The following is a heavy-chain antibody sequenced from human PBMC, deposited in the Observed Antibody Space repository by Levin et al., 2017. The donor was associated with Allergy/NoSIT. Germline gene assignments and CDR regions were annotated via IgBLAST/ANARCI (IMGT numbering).Heavy chain of an antibody. D-gene: IGHD6-13*01. CDR2: IYSGGST. CDR3: ARVYSSSWSHYYYYYMDV. Sequence: GESLKISCAASGFTVSSNYMSWVRQAPGKGLEWVSVIYSGGSTYYADSVKGRFTISRDNSKNTLYLQMNSLRAEDTAVYYCARVYSSSWSHYYYYYMDVWGKGTTVTVSS. J-gene: IGHJ6*03. V-gene: IGHV3-53*01. CDR1: GFTVSSNY.